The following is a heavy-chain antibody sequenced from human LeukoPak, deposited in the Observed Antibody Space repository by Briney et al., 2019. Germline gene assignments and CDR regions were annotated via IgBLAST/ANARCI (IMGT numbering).Heavy chain of an antibody. V-gene: IGHV4-39*01. Sequence: PSETLSLTCTVSGASIRGETDYWVWIRQPPGKGLEWIGSIYYSGSTYYNPSLKSRVTISVDTSKNQFSLKLSSVTAADTAVYYGARVYDSSGVDYWGQGTLVTVSS. CDR3: ARVYDSSGVDY. CDR1: GASIRGETDY. D-gene: IGHD3-22*01. J-gene: IGHJ4*02. CDR2: IYYSGST.